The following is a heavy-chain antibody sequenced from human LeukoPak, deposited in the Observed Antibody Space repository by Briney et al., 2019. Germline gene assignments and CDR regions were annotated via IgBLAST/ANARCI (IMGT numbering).Heavy chain of an antibody. J-gene: IGHJ6*03. CDR1: GGTIRGFV. CDR2: INTLSGTT. V-gene: IGHV1-69*05. D-gene: IGHD3-9*01. CDR3: TRGDDFLAAYNYMDV. Sequence: SVKVSCKASGGTIRGFVINWMRQAPGEGLEWMGRINTLSGTTNYTQKFQGRVTMTTDESTTTVFMELSRLTSEDTAVYYCTRGDDFLAAYNYMDVWGKGSSVIVSS.